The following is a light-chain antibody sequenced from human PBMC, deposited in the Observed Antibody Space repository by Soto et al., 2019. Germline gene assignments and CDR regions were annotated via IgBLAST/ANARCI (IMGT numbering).Light chain of an antibody. CDR1: QSISSW. J-gene: IGKJ1*01. CDR2: DAS. V-gene: IGKV1-5*01. Sequence: DIQMTQSPSTLSASVGDRGTITSRASQSISSWLAWYQQKPGKAPNLLIYDASNLESGVPSRFSGSGSGTEFTLTISSLQPDDFATYYCQQYNSYQWTFGQGTKVDNK. CDR3: QQYNSYQWT.